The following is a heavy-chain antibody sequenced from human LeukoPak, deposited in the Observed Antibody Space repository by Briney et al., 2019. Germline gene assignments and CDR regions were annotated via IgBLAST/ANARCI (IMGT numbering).Heavy chain of an antibody. CDR1: RFSFSSYG. J-gene: IGHJ4*02. D-gene: IGHD2-2*03. CDR2: IRFDGSEK. Sequence: PGGSLRLSCVASRFSFSSYGMHWVRRAPGKGLEWMTFIRFDGSEKYYADSVKGRFTISRDYSKNTLFLQMSSLRPEDTAVHYCALGKNFGYHYFDFWGQGALVTVSS. CDR3: ALGKNFGYHYFDF. V-gene: IGHV3-30*02.